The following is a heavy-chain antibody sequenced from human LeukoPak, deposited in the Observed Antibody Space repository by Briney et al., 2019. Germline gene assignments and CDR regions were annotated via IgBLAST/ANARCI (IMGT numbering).Heavy chain of an antibody. CDR1: GFTFSSYW. CDR3: AKSWIRVGSFDY. D-gene: IGHD5-18*01. CDR2: IRYVGINK. J-gene: IGHJ4*02. Sequence: GGSLRLSCAASGFTFSSYWMSWVRQAPGKGLEWVSFIRYVGINKYYADSVKGRFTISRDNSKNTLYLQMNSLRAEETAEYYCAKSWIRVGSFDYWGQGTLVTVSS. V-gene: IGHV3-30*02.